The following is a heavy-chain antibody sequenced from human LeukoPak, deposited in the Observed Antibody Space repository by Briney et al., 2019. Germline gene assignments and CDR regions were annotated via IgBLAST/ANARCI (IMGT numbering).Heavy chain of an antibody. CDR2: IRYDGSNK. CDR1: GFTFSSYG. V-gene: IGHV3-30*02. Sequence: GGSLRLSCAASGFTFSSYGMHWARQAPGKGLEWVAFIRYDGSNKYYADSVKGRFTISRDNSKNTLYLQMNSLRAEDTAVYYCAKDEYYGSGSYFQGDYWGQGTLVTVSS. CDR3: AKDEYYGSGSYFQGDY. D-gene: IGHD3-10*01. J-gene: IGHJ4*02.